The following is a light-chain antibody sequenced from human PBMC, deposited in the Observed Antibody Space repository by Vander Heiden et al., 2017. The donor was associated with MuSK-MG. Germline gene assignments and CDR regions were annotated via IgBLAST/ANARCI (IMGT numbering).Light chain of an antibody. V-gene: IGKV1-39*01. CDR2: AAS. Sequence: DIQMTQSPSSLSASIGDRVTITCRANQSIDTFLNWYQQKPGTAPKLVICAASSLDSGVPSRFSGSGSGTDFTLTISRLQPEDFATYYCQQRDFTPYTFGQGTKLESK. CDR3: QQRDFTPYT. CDR1: QSIDTF. J-gene: IGKJ2*01.